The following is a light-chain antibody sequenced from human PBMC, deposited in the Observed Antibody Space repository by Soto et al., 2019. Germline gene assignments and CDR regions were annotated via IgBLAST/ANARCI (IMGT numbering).Light chain of an antibody. Sequence: DIQMTQCPSTLSASVVYRGTITCRASQTIDSWLAWYQQRPGKPPNLLIYKASTLASGVPSRFSGSGSGTEFTLTISSLQPNDFATYYCQQYNSYSWTFGQGTKVDNK. V-gene: IGKV1-5*03. CDR2: KAS. CDR1: QTIDSW. J-gene: IGKJ1*01. CDR3: QQYNSYSWT.